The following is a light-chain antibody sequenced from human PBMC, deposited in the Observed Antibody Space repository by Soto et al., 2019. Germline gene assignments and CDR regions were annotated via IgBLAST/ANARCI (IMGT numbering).Light chain of an antibody. CDR3: QQYNSHSRT. J-gene: IGKJ1*01. Sequence: DIQMTQSPSTLSASVGYRVTITCRASQTFSGTLAWYQQKPGKAPRLLIYDASNLQSGVPSRFSGSRSGTEFTLTLSSLQPDDFATYYCQQYNSHSRTFGQGTKVDIK. CDR2: DAS. CDR1: QTFSGT. V-gene: IGKV1-5*01.